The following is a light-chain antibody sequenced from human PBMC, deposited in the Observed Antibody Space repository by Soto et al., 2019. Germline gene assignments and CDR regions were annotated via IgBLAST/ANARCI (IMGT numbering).Light chain of an antibody. J-gene: IGKJ1*01. CDR1: QRISSW. V-gene: IGKV1-5*03. CDR2: KAS. Sequence: DIQMTQSPSTLSASVGDRVTITCRASQRISSWLAWYQQKPGKAPKVLIYKASSLERTVPSRFSGSGSETDFNLTINSLQPEEFATYYCQHYKTFPWTFGQGTKVEIK. CDR3: QHYKTFPWT.